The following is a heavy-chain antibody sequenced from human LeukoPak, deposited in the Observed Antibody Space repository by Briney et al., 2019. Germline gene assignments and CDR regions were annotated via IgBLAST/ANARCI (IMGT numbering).Heavy chain of an antibody. J-gene: IGHJ3*02. CDR1: GGSISSGGYS. V-gene: IGHV4-30-2*01. D-gene: IGHD5-24*01. CDR3: ARATRDGYKTRAFDI. Sequence: SETLSLTCAVSGGSISSGGYSWSWIRQPPGKGLEWIGYIYHSGSTYYNPSLKSRVTISVDRSKNQFSLKLSSVTAADTAVYYCARATRDGYKTRAFDIWGQGTMVTVSS. CDR2: IYHSGST.